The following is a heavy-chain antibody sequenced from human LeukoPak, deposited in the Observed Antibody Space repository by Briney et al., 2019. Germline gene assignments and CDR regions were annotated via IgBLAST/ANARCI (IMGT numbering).Heavy chain of an antibody. Sequence: SETLSLTCTVSGGSISSSSYYWGWIRQPPGKGLEWIGSIYYSGGTYYNPSLKSRVTISVDTSKNQFSLKLSSVTAADTAVYYCARDREGDDYGGQGTLVTVSS. CDR1: GGSISSSSYY. V-gene: IGHV4-39*07. D-gene: IGHD3-10*01. CDR2: IYYSGGT. CDR3: ARDREGDDY. J-gene: IGHJ4*02.